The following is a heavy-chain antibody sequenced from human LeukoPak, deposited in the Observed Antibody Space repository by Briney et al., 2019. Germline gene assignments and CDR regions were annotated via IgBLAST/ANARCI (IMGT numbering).Heavy chain of an antibody. CDR3: ARLSFGY. Sequence: GESLKISCKTSGYSFTSYWIAWVRQMPEKGLEWMGIIYPGDSATRYSPCFQGQVTIPAEQSISTAYLKWCSVQVLDTAMYYCARLSFGYWGQGTLVTVSS. CDR2: IYPGDSAT. V-gene: IGHV5-51*01. J-gene: IGHJ4*02. CDR1: GYSFTSYW. D-gene: IGHD3-10*01.